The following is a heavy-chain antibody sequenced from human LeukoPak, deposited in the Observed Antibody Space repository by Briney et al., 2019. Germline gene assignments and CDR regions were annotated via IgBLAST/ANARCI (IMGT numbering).Heavy chain of an antibody. J-gene: IGHJ5*02. CDR1: GDSITTNSYW. CDR2: IYSSGNS. CDR3: ARRGIWDLQIGNWFYP. V-gene: IGHV4-39*01. D-gene: IGHD3-16*01. Sequence: SETLSLTCSLSGDSITTNSYWWGWIRQSPGKGLEWIGSIYSSGNSYYNPSLKSRATISPDTSKNQYSLRLTSVTAADTAVYYCARRGIWDLQIGNWFYPWGQGILVTVSS.